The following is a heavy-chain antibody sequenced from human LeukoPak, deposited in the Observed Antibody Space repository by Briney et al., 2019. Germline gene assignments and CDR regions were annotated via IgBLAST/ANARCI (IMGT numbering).Heavy chain of an antibody. CDR3: ARSLMDEAAA. D-gene: IGHD6-13*01. CDR2: IYSSGST. CDR1: GDSISSDY. V-gene: IGHV4-4*07. Sequence: PSETLSLTCTVSGDSISSDYWNWIRQPAGNGLEWIGRIYSSGSTNYNPSLKSRITMSVDTSKNQFSLKLSSVTAADTAVYYCARSLMDEAAAWGQGTLVTVSS. J-gene: IGHJ4*02.